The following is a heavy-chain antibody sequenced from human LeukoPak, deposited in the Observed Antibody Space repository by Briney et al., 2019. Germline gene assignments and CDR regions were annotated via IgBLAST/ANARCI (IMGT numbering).Heavy chain of an antibody. V-gene: IGHV3-11*01. CDR3: ARVHNRFFDY. Sequence: GGSLRLSCAASGLTFSDYFLSWIRQPPGKGLEWVSHISSSGGTIYYADSVKSRFTISRDNAKNSLYLQMNSLRAEDTAVYYCARVHNRFFDYWGQGALVTVSP. CDR2: ISSSGGTI. D-gene: IGHD1-14*01. CDR1: GLTFSDYF. J-gene: IGHJ4*02.